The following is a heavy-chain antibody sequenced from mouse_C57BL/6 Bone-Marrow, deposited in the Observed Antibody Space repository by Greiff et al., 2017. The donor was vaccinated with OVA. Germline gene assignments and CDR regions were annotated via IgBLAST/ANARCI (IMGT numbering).Heavy chain of an antibody. J-gene: IGHJ3*01. Sequence: VQGVESGAELVKPGASVKISCKASGYAFSSYWMNWVKQRPGKGLEWIGQIYPGDGDTNYNGKFKGKATLTADKSYSTTYMQLSSLSSEDSAVYFCASGAYWGQGTLVTVSA. V-gene: IGHV1-80*01. CDR3: ASGAY. CDR2: IYPGDGDT. CDR1: GYAFSSYW.